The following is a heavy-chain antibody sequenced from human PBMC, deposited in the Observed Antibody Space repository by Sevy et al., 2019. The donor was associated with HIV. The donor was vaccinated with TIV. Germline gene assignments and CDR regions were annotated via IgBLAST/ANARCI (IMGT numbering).Heavy chain of an antibody. CDR2: VSYDGRNT. V-gene: IGHV3-30*18. CDR1: GFAFRKFG. D-gene: IGHD3-16*01. J-gene: IGHJ4*02. CDR3: AKVGGGTSWAFNYLEY. Sequence: GGSLRLSCVGSGFAFRKFGMHWVRQAPGKGLEWLSAVSYDGRNTDYSDFLKGRFTISRDNSKNTLYLDINSLRVEDTAVYFYAKVGGGTSWAFNYLEYCGRGTLVTVSS.